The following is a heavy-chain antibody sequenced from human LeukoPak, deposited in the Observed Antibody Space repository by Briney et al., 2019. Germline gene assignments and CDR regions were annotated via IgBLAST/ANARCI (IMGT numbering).Heavy chain of an antibody. D-gene: IGHD4-17*01. CDR3: ARDLRTTGAFDI. V-gene: IGHV3-74*01. CDR2: INSDGSST. CDR1: GFTFSTYW. J-gene: IGHJ3*02. Sequence: GGSLRLSCAASGFTFSTYWMHWVRQAPGKGLVWVSRINSDGSSTRYADSVKGRFTTSRDNAKNTLYLQMNSLRAEDTAVYYCARDLRTTGAFDIWGQGTMVTVSS.